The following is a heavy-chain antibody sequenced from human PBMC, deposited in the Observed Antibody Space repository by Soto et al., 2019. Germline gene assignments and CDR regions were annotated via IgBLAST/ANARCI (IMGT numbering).Heavy chain of an antibody. Sequence: GSLRLSCAASGFTFSNAWMNWVRQAPGKGLEWVGRIKSKTDGGTTDYAAPVKGRFTISRDDSKNTLYLQMNSLKTEDTAVYYCTTSPGKRNYYYYYGMDVWGQGTTVTVSS. V-gene: IGHV3-15*07. J-gene: IGHJ6*02. CDR3: TTSPGKRNYYYYYGMDV. CDR2: IKSKTDGGTT. CDR1: GFTFSNAW.